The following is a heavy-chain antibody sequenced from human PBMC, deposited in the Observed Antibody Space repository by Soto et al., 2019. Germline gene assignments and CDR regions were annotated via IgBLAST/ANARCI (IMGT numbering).Heavy chain of an antibody. CDR3: ARGEYYSDY. V-gene: IGHV3-48*02. CDR1: GFTFSTYT. J-gene: IGHJ4*02. CDR2: ITTSGSI. D-gene: IGHD3-10*01. Sequence: EVHLVESGGGLVQPGGSLRLSCAASGFTFSTYTMSWVRQAPGKGLEWISYITTSGSIFYADSVKGRFAVSRDNAKNSLYLQMNSLRDEDTAVYYCARGEYYSDYWGQGTQVSVSS.